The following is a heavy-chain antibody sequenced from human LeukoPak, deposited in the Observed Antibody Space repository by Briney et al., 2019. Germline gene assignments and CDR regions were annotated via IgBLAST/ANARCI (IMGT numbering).Heavy chain of an antibody. Sequence: GGSLRLSCAASGFTFSSYAMHWVRQAPGKGLEWVAVISYDGSNKYYADSVKGRFTISRDNSKNTLYLQMNSLRAEDTAVYYCALSAPPNWFDLWGQGTLVTVSS. CDR3: ALSAPPNWFDL. CDR2: ISYDGSNK. J-gene: IGHJ5*02. V-gene: IGHV3-30-3*01. CDR1: GFTFSSYA.